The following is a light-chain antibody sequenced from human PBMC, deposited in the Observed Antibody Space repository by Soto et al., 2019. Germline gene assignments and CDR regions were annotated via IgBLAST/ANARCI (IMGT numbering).Light chain of an antibody. CDR1: SSDVGGYNY. Sequence: QSVLTQPRSVSGSPGQSVTISCTGNSSDVGGYNYVSWYQQHPGKAPKLMIYDVSKRPSGVPDRFSGSKSGNTASLTISGLQAEDEADYYCCSYAGSYTLVFGGGTKLTVL. CDR2: DVS. V-gene: IGLV2-11*01. J-gene: IGLJ3*02. CDR3: CSYAGSYTLV.